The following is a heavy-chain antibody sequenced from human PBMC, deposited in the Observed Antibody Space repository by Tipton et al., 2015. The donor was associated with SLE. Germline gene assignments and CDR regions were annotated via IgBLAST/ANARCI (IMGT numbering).Heavy chain of an antibody. D-gene: IGHD7-27*01. CDR3: ARGHWGLDY. J-gene: IGHJ4*02. CDR2: IAKSADNM. V-gene: IGHV3-11*04. Sequence: SLRLSCATSGFTFSDHYMSWIRQAPGKGLEGVSYIAKSADNMAYADSVRGRFTISRDDAKNSLYLEMNNLSAEDTAVYYCARGHWGLDYWGQGTLVTVSS. CDR1: GFTFSDHY.